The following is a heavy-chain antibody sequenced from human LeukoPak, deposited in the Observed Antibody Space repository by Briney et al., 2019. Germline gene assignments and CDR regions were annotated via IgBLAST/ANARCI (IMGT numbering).Heavy chain of an antibody. V-gene: IGHV4-59*08. Sequence: SETLSLTCTVSGGSMNTYFWNWIRQPPGKGLEGIGHIHYSGSTTYNPSLKSRVTISVDVSKNQFSLKLSSETAADTAVYYCARHKTGGTYPLDYWGQGTLVTVSS. D-gene: IGHD1-26*01. CDR3: ARHKTGGTYPLDY. J-gene: IGHJ4*02. CDR1: GGSMNTYF. CDR2: IHYSGST.